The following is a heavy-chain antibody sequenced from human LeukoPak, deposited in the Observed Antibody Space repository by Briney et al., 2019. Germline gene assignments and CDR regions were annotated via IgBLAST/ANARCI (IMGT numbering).Heavy chain of an antibody. D-gene: IGHD1-26*01. CDR2: IKQDGSEK. CDR3: ARGSSGSYYYFDY. Sequence: GGSLRLSCAASGFTFSSYWMSWVRQAPGKGLEWVANIKQDGSEKYYVDSVKGRFTISRDNAKNSLYLRMNSLRAEDTAVYYCARGSSGSYYYFDYWGQGTLVTVSS. J-gene: IGHJ4*02. V-gene: IGHV3-7*01. CDR1: GFTFSSYW.